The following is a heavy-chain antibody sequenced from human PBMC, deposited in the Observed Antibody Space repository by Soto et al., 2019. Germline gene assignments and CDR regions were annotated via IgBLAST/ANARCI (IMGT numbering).Heavy chain of an antibody. CDR2: INHSGST. J-gene: IGHJ5*02. CDR3: ARRREYCSGTSCSDLWFAP. CDR1: GGSFSDYY. V-gene: IGHV4-34*01. D-gene: IGHD2-2*01. Sequence: SETLSLTCAVYGGSFSDYYWSWIRQPPGKGLEWIGEINHSGSTNYNPSLKSRVTISVDTSKNQFSLKLSSVTAADTAVYYCARRREYCSGTSCSDLWFAPWGQVTLVSVS.